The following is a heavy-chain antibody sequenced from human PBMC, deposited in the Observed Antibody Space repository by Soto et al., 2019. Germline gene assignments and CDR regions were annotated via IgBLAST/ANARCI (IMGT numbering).Heavy chain of an antibody. CDR3: ARDGVGATTYFGYFDY. J-gene: IGHJ4*02. CDR2: TRHDGSNT. CDR1: GFTFSGYG. D-gene: IGHD1-26*01. Sequence: QVQLVASGGGVVQPGRSLRLSCAASGFTFSGYGMHWVRQAPGKGREWVAVTRHDGSNTYYADSVRGRFTISRDNSKKTLYLQMNSLRAEDTAVYYCARDGVGATTYFGYFDYWGQGTLVTVSS. V-gene: IGHV3-33*01.